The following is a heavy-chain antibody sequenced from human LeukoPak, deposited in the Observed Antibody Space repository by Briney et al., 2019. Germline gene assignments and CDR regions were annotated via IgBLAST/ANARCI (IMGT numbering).Heavy chain of an antibody. CDR1: GFTFSSYA. D-gene: IGHD3/OR15-3a*01. Sequence: GTSLRLSCAASGFTFSSYAIHWVRQAPGKGLEWVANIKQDGSEKYYVDSVKGRFTISRDNAKNSLYLQMNSLRAEDTAVYYCARKRGFLDLEYDYWGQGTLVTVSS. CDR2: IKQDGSEK. CDR3: ARKRGFLDLEYDY. J-gene: IGHJ4*02. V-gene: IGHV3-7*01.